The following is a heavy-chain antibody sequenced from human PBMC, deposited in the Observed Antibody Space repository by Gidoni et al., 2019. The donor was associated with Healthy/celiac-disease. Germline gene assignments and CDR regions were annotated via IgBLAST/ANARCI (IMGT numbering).Heavy chain of an antibody. Sequence: QLQLQESGSGLVKPSQTLSLTCAVSGGSISSGGYSWSWIRQPPGKGLDWIGYIYHSGSTYYNPSLKSRVTISVDRSKNQFSLKLSSVTAADTAVYYCARIVATVGLYYFDYWGQGTLVTVSS. CDR3: ARIVATVGLYYFDY. J-gene: IGHJ4*02. V-gene: IGHV4-30-2*01. CDR1: GGSISSGGYS. CDR2: IYHSGST. D-gene: IGHD5-12*01.